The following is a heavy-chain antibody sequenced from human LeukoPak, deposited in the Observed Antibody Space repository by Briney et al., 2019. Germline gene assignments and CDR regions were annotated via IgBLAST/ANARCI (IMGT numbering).Heavy chain of an antibody. D-gene: IGHD2/OR15-2a*01. V-gene: IGHV4-30-4*08. CDR2: IYYSGST. Sequence: SQTLSLTCTVSGGSISSGDYYWSWIRQPPGKGLEWIGYIYYSGSTYYNPSLKSRVTISMDTSKNHFSLKLTSVTAADTAVYYCARGGRGNSDFDYWGQGTLVTVSS. CDR3: ARGGRGNSDFDY. CDR1: GGSISSGDYY. J-gene: IGHJ4*02.